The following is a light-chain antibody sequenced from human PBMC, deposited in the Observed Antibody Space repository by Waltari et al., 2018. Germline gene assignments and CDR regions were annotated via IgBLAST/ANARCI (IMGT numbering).Light chain of an antibody. V-gene: IGKV4-1*01. J-gene: IGKJ4*01. CDR1: QSVLYTSNKKTY. CDR3: QQYYATPFT. CDR2: WAA. Sequence: DIVMTQSPDSLAVSLGERATLNCKSSQSVLYTSNKKTYLAWYQHKPGQPPKLLIYWAATRESGVPDRFSGSGSGTDFTLTISSLQAEDVAVYYCQQYYATPFTFGGGTQVEIK.